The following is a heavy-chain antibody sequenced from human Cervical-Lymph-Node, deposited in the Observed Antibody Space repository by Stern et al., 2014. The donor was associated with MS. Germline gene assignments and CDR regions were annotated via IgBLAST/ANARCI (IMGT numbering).Heavy chain of an antibody. Sequence: VQLVESGPGLVKPSQTLSLTCTVSGGSISSGSYYWSWIRQPAGKGLEWIGRIYTSGSTNYNPSLKRRVTISVATSKTPLSLKLSSVTAADTAVYYCARGVATGYFDYWGQGTLVTVSS. D-gene: IGHD5-12*01. V-gene: IGHV4-61*02. CDR1: GGSISSGSYY. J-gene: IGHJ4*02. CDR3: ARGVATGYFDY. CDR2: IYTSGST.